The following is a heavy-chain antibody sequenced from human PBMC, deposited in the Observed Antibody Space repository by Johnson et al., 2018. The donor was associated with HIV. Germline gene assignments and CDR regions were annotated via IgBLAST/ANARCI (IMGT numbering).Heavy chain of an antibody. CDR2: IKSKTDGGTT. CDR3: TTDPWGSDAFDI. D-gene: IGHD7-27*01. Sequence: VQLVESGGGLVKPGGSLRLSCAASGFTFSNAWMSWVRQAPGKGLEWVGRIKSKTDGGTTDYAAPVTGRFTISRDDSKNTLYLQMNSLKTEDTAVYYCTTDPWGSDAFDIWGQGTMVTVSS. CDR1: GFTFSNAW. J-gene: IGHJ3*02. V-gene: IGHV3-15*01.